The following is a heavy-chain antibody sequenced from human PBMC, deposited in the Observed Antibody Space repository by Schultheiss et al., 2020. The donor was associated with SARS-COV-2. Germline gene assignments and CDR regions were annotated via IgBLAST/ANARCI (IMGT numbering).Heavy chain of an antibody. D-gene: IGHD6-13*01. CDR2: ISSSSSYI. Sequence: GGSLRLSCAASGFTFSNSDMNWVRQAPGKGLEWVSSISSSSSYIYYADSVKGRFTISRDNAKNSLYLQMNSLRAEDTAVYYCARGDVAAAHDYWGQGTLVTVSS. CDR1: GFTFSNSD. V-gene: IGHV3-21*01. CDR3: ARGDVAAAHDY. J-gene: IGHJ4*02.